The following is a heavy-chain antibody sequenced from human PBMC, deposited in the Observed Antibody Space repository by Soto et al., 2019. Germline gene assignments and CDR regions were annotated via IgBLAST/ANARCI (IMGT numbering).Heavy chain of an antibody. J-gene: IGHJ6*02. CDR3: VRAAFGLVARGYGMDV. D-gene: IGHD3-10*01. CDR2: IDPSGGGRI. Sequence: QMQLVQSGAEVKKPGASVKVSCKASGNTFTSYYLHWVRQAPGQGPEWMGIIDPSGGGRIDYAQNFQGRLTMTRDTSTSTVYMELSSLRSEDTAVYYCVRAAFGLVARGYGMDVWGQGTTVTVSS. V-gene: IGHV1-46*01. CDR1: GNTFTSYY.